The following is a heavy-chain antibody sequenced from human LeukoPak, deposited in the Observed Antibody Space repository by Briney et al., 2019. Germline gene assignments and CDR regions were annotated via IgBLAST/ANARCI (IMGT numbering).Heavy chain of an antibody. Sequence: GGSLRLSCAASGFTFSTYEMNWVRQAPGKGLEWVSYISSSGSARYYADSVKGRFTISRDNAKNSVYLQMNSLRAEDTAVYYCARKDYGGYAYYYYGLDVWGKGTTVTVSS. D-gene: IGHD5-12*01. J-gene: IGHJ6*04. CDR2: ISSSGSAR. CDR3: ARKDYGGYAYYYYGLDV. V-gene: IGHV3-48*03. CDR1: GFTFSTYE.